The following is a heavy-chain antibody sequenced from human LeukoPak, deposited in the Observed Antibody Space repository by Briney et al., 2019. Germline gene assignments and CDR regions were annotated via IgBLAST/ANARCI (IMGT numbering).Heavy chain of an antibody. Sequence: PSETLSLTCTVSGGSISSYYWSWIRQPPGKGLEWIGYIYNSGSTNYNPSLKSRVTISVDTSKNQFSLKLSSVTAADTAVYYCATTEGGYYYYGMDVWGQGTTVTVSS. CDR3: ATTEGGYYYYGMDV. V-gene: IGHV4-59*01. CDR2: IYNSGST. CDR1: GGSISSYY. J-gene: IGHJ6*02.